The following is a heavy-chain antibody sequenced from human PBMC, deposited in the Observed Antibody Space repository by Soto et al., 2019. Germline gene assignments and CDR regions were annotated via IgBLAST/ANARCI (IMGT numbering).Heavy chain of an antibody. CDR2: INHSGST. V-gene: IGHV4-34*01. Sequence: PSETLSLTCAVYGGSFSGYYWTWIRQPPGTGLEWIGEINHSGSTNYNPSLKSRVTISVDTSKNQFSLKLTSVTAADTALYYCARGSYYYDSSGYYHYWGQGTLVTVSS. CDR3: ARGSYYYDSSGYYHY. D-gene: IGHD3-22*01. J-gene: IGHJ4*02. CDR1: GGSFSGYY.